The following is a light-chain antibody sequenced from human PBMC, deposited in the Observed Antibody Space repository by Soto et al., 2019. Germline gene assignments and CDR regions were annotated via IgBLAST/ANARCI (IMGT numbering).Light chain of an antibody. V-gene: IGKV1-39*01. J-gene: IGKJ2*03. CDR3: QQSYSSPGSS. CDR1: QNINNY. CDR2: AAS. Sequence: DIQMTQSPSPLSASLGDRVTITCRASQNINNYLNWYQQKPGKAPKLLIYAASRLESGVPSRFSGSGSGTAFTLTINSLQPEDFATYYCQQSYSSPGSSFCEGTKLDIK.